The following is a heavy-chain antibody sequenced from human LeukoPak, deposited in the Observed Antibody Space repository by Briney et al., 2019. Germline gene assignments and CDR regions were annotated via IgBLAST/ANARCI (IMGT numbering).Heavy chain of an antibody. CDR3: ARVFNYGDYGGFDY. CDR2: ISYDGSNK. D-gene: IGHD4-17*01. Sequence: GGSLRLSCAASGFTFSSYWMHWVRQAPGKGLEWVAVISYDGSNKLYADSVKGRFTISRDNSKNSLYLQMSSLRAEDTAVYYCARVFNYGDYGGFDYWGQGTLVTVSS. V-gene: IGHV3-30*19. CDR1: GFTFSSYW. J-gene: IGHJ4*02.